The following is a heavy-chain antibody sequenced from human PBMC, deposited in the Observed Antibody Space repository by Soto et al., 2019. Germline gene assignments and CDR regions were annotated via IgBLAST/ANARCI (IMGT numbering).Heavy chain of an antibody. Sequence: ASVKVSCKASGYTFTSHHMHWVRQVPGEGLDWMGMINPRSGGTNSPQKFQGRVTMTRDTSTSTVYMELSSLRSDDTAVYYCARDQGITTFGVYSMYYYGMDVWGQGTTVTVSS. CDR1: GYTFTSHH. CDR2: INPRSGGT. V-gene: IGHV1-46*01. J-gene: IGHJ6*02. D-gene: IGHD3-3*01. CDR3: ARDQGITTFGVYSMYYYGMDV.